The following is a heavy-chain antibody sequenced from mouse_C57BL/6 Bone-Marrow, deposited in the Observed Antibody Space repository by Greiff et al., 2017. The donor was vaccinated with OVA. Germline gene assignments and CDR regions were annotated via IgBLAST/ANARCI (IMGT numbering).Heavy chain of an antibody. CDR3: ASPYYL. J-gene: IGHJ3*01. CDR2: ISNGGGST. CDR1: GFTFSDYY. Sequence: EVQLVESGGGLVQPGGSLKLSCAASGFTFSDYYMYWVRQTPEQRLEWVAYISNGGGSTYYPDTVKGRFTISRDNAKNTLYLQMSRLKSEDTAMYYCASPYYLWGQGTLVTVSA. V-gene: IGHV5-12*01. D-gene: IGHD2-10*01.